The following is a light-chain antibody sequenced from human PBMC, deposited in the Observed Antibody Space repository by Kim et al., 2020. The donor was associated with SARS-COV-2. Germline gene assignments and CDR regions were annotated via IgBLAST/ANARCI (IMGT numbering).Light chain of an antibody. J-gene: IGKJ1*01. Sequence: SASVGDRVTITCRASQTVNGWLAWYQQKPGKAPKFVIYKASSLESGVPSRFSGSGSGTEFTLTINSLQADDFATYYCQHYGNYSWTFGQGTKLEI. CDR2: KAS. V-gene: IGKV1-5*03. CDR1: QTVNGW. CDR3: QHYGNYSWT.